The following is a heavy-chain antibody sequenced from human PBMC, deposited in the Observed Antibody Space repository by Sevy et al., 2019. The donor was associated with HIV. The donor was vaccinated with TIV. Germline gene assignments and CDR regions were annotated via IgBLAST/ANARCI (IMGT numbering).Heavy chain of an antibody. J-gene: IGHJ5*02. CDR1: GYTFTGYS. Sequence: ASVKVSCKASGYTFTGYSMHWVRQAPGQGLEWMGWINPNSGGTNYAQKFQGRVTMTRDTSISTAYMELSRLRFDDTAVYYGARVWNSDYYDSSGPNWFDPWGQGTLVTVSS. V-gene: IGHV1-2*02. D-gene: IGHD3-22*01. CDR2: INPNSGGT. CDR3: ARVWNSDYYDSSGPNWFDP.